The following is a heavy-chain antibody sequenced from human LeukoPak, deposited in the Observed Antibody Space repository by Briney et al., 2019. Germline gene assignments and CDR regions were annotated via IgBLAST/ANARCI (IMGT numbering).Heavy chain of an antibody. CDR1: GFTVSSNY. V-gene: IGHV3-53*01. J-gene: IGHJ4*02. CDR3: ARGAGCSSTSCLPYYFDY. CDR2: IYSGGST. Sequence: GGSLRLSCAASGFTVSSNYMSWVRQAPGKGLEWVSVIYSGGSTYYADSVKGRFTISRDNSKNTLYLQMNSLRAEDTAVYYCARGAGCSSTSCLPYYFDYWGQGTLVTVSS. D-gene: IGHD2-2*01.